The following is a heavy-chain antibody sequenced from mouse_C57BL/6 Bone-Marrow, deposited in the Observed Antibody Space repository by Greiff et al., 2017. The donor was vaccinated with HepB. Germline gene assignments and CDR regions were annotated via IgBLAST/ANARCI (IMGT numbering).Heavy chain of an antibody. CDR2: IYPRSGNT. CDR1: GYTFTSYG. D-gene: IGHD3-3*01. CDR3: ARRGSKGLFDY. V-gene: IGHV1-81*01. J-gene: IGHJ2*01. Sequence: VQRVESGAELARPGASVKLSCKASGYTFTSYGISWVKQRTGQGLEWIGEIYPRSGNTYYNEKFKGKATLTADKSSSTAYMELRSLTSEDSAVYFCARRGSKGLFDYWGQGTTLTVSS.